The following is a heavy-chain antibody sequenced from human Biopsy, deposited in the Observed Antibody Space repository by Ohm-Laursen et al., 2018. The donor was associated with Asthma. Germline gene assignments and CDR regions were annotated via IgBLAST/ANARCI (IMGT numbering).Heavy chain of an antibody. Sequence: SVKVSCKASGYTLTRYGIAWVRQAPGQGLEWVGWISVYNGDTNSAQKLQDRVTLTTDTYTDTAYMELRSLRSDDTAVYYCARRSYNWDDIDSWGQGTLVTVSS. J-gene: IGHJ4*02. D-gene: IGHD1-1*01. CDR1: GYTLTRYG. V-gene: IGHV1-18*01. CDR2: ISVYNGDT. CDR3: ARRSYNWDDIDS.